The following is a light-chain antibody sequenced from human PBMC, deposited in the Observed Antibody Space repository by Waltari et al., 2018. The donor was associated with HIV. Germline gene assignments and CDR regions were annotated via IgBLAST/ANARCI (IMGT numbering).Light chain of an antibody. CDR2: LTSDGSH. J-gene: IGLJ2*01. Sequence: QLVVTQSPSASASLGAAVKLTCTLRSGHSSYAIAWHQQRPQKGPRYLMKLTSDGSHIKGDGIPDRFSGSSSGAERYLTISSLQSEDEADYYCQTWATGIVVFGGGTKLTVL. V-gene: IGLV4-69*01. CDR1: SGHSSYA. CDR3: QTWATGIVV.